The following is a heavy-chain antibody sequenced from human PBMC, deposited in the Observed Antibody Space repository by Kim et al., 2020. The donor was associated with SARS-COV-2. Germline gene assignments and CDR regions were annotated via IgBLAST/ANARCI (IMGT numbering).Heavy chain of an antibody. CDR3: ARDRKDRSSFILSAYYYYMDV. CDR1: GYTFTSYG. V-gene: IGHV7-4-1*02. CDR2: INTNTGNP. D-gene: IGHD6-6*01. J-gene: IGHJ6*03. Sequence: ASVKVSCKASGYTFTSYGMNWVRQAPGQGLEWMGWINTNTGNPTYAQGFTGRFVFSLDTSVSTAYLQISSLKAEDTAVYYCARDRKDRSSFILSAYYYYMDVWGKGTTVTVSS.